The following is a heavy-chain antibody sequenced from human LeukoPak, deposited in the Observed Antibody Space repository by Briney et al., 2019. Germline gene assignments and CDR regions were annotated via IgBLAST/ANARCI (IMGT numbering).Heavy chain of an antibody. CDR1: GFRFGGYS. D-gene: IGHD1-1*01. V-gene: IGHV3-48*01. CDR2: ISTTSSAT. J-gene: IGHJ4*02. Sequence: GGCLRLSCAASGFRFGGYSMNWVRQAPGKGLEWISYISTTSSATYYAASVKGRFTISRDNAKNSLYLQMNSLRAEDTAVYYCARDFNVGYDFDYWGQGTLVTVSS. CDR3: ARDFNVGYDFDY.